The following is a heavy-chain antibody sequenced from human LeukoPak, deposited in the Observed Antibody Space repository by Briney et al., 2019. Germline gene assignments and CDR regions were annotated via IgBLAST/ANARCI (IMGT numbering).Heavy chain of an antibody. CDR1: GGSISSSSYY. Sequence: PSETLSLTCTVSGGSISSSSYYWGWIRQPPGKGLEWIGSIYYSGSTYYNPSLKSRVTISVDTSKNQFSLKLSSVTAADTAVYYCARGISRGINYGSGSYYRTSWFDPWGQGTLVTVSS. V-gene: IGHV4-39*07. J-gene: IGHJ5*02. D-gene: IGHD3-10*01. CDR3: ARGISRGINYGSGSYYRTSWFDP. CDR2: IYYSGST.